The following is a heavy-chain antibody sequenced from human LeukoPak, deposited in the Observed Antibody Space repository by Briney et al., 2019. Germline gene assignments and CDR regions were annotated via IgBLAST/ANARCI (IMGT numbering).Heavy chain of an antibody. D-gene: IGHD3-10*01. J-gene: IGHJ6*02. V-gene: IGHV3-9*01. CDR3: ARRYGSGSSYCYYYYGMDV. CDR2: ISWNSGSI. CDR1: GFTFDDYA. Sequence: PGRSLRLSCAASGFTFDDYAMHWVRQAPGKGLEWVSGISWNSGSIGYADSVKDRFTISRNNAKNTLYLQMNSLRAEDTALYCCARRYGSGSSYCYYYYGMDVWGQGTTVTVSS.